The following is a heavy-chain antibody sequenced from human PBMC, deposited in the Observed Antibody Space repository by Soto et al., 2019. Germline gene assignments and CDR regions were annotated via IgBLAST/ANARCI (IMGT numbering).Heavy chain of an antibody. V-gene: IGHV3-53*01. CDR3: ARDWAVRGVIGWFDP. J-gene: IGHJ5*02. D-gene: IGHD3-10*01. CDR1: GFTVSSNY. Sequence: GGSLRLSCAASGFTVSSNYMSWVRQAPGKGLEWVSGIYSGGSTYYADSVKGRFTISRDNSKNTLYLQMNSLRAEDTAVYYCARDWAVRGVIGWFDPWGQGTLVTVSS. CDR2: IYSGGST.